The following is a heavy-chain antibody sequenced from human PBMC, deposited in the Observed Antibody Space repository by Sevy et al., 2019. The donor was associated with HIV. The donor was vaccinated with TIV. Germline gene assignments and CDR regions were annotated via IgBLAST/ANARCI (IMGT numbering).Heavy chain of an antibody. CDR3: AKDATAADGYYYYGMDV. J-gene: IGHJ6*02. Sequence: GGSLRLSCAASGFTFSSYGMHWVRQAPGKGLEWVAFIRYDGSNKYYADSVKGRFTISRDNSKNTLYLQMNSLRAEDTAVYYCAKDATAADGYYYYGMDVWGQGTTVTVSS. D-gene: IGHD6-13*01. CDR2: IRYDGSNK. CDR1: GFTFSSYG. V-gene: IGHV3-30*02.